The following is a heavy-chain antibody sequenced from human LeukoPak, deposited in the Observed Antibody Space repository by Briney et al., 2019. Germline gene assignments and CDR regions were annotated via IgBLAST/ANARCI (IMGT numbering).Heavy chain of an antibody. Sequence: GGSLRLSCAASGFTFSSYVMHWVRQAPGKGLEWVAVISYDGSNKYYADSVKGRFTISRDNSKNTLYLQMNSLRAEDTAVYYCAKDLVLYCSGGSCYQPTAFDIWGQGTMVTVSS. V-gene: IGHV3-30*18. J-gene: IGHJ3*02. CDR2: ISYDGSNK. CDR1: GFTFSSYV. D-gene: IGHD2-15*01. CDR3: AKDLVLYCSGGSCYQPTAFDI.